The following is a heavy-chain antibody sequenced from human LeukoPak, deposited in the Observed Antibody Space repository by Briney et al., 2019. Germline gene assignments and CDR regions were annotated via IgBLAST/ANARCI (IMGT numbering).Heavy chain of an antibody. CDR2: ISSSSSTI. V-gene: IGHV3-48*01. J-gene: IGHJ5*02. D-gene: IGHD2-8*01. Sequence: PGGSLRLSCAASGFTVSSNYMSWVRQAPGKGLEWVSYISSSSSTIYYADSVKGRFTISRDNAKNSLYLQMNSLRAEDTAVYYCARDVLMVSSEFDPWGQGTLVTVSS. CDR1: GFTVSSNY. CDR3: ARDVLMVSSEFDP.